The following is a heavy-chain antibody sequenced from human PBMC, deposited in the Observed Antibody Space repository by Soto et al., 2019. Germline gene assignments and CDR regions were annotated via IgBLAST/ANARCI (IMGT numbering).Heavy chain of an antibody. D-gene: IGHD4-17*01. CDR3: ASIIYGANAFDY. Sequence: LETLSLTCSVSGGSVTSYYCTWIRQTPGRGLHFIGYISYSGSTSYNPSLRGRVTISTDTSKNQLSLKLSSVTAADTAIYYCASIIYGANAFDYWGQGAMVTV. CDR2: ISYSGST. V-gene: IGHV4-59*02. J-gene: IGHJ4*02. CDR1: GGSVTSYY.